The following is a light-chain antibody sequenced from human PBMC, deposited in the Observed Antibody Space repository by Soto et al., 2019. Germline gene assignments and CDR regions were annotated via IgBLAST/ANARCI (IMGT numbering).Light chain of an antibody. CDR2: GAS. J-gene: IGKJ4*01. V-gene: IGKV3-20*01. CDR3: QQYGSSPLT. CDR1: QSVSSSY. Sequence: DIVLTQSPGTLSLSPGEGATLSCRASQSVSSSYLAWYQQKTGQAPRLLIYGASSRATGIPDRFSGSGSGTDFTLTISRLEPEDFAVYYCQQYGSSPLTVGGGTKVEIK.